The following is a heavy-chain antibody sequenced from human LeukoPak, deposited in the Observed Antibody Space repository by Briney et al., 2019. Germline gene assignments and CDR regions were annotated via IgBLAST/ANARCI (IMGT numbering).Heavy chain of an antibody. CDR3: ARDITGTTWYYYYMDV. CDR1: GYTFTSYG. D-gene: IGHD1-7*01. V-gene: IGHV1-18*01. CDR2: ISAYNGNT. Sequence: ASVKVSCKASGYTFTSYGISWVRQAPGQGLEWMGWISAYNGNTNYAQKPQGRVTMTTDTSTSTAYMELRSLRSDDTAVYYCARDITGTTWYYYYMDVWGKGTTVTVSS. J-gene: IGHJ6*03.